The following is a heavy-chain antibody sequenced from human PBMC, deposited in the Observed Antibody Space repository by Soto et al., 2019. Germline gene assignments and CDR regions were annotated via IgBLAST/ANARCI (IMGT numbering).Heavy chain of an antibody. V-gene: IGHV1-3*01. CDR2: IHAGNGDT. Sequence: GASVKVSFKASGYTFSSYAVQWVRQAPGQSLEWIGWIHAGNGDTKYSQKFHGRVTLTRDTSANTAYMDLSSLRSEDTAVYYCARVPRYTSDIVEVPAVMFDAWFVPWGQGTLVTVSS. CDR3: ARVPRYTSDIVEVPAVMFDAWFVP. CDR1: GYTFSSYA. J-gene: IGHJ5*02. D-gene: IGHD2-2*01.